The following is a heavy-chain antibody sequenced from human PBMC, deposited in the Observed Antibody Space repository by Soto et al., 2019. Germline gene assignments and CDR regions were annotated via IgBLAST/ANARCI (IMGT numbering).Heavy chain of an antibody. J-gene: IGHJ6*02. V-gene: IGHV3-21*01. D-gene: IGHD6-6*01. CDR2: IRSSTSYI. CDR3: ARMSIVGRRDYYYGLDV. Sequence: GGSLRLSCAASGFSFSDYSVNWVRQAPGKGLEWVSSIRSSTSYIYYADSVKGRFTISRDNAKNSLYLQMNSLRAEDTAVYFCARMSIVGRRDYYYGLDVWGQGTTVTVSS. CDR1: GFSFSDYS.